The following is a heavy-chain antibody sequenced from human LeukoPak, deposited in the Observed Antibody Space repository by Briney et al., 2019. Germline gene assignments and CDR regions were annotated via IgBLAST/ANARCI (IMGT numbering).Heavy chain of an antibody. CDR1: GFIFSSYE. V-gene: IGHV3-48*03. Sequence: GGSLRLSCAASGFIFSSYEMNWVRQAPGKGLEWVSYISSSGSTIYYADSVKGRFTISRDNAKNSLYLQMNSLRAEDTAVYYCARAGAPTYYDILTGYLDYWGQGTLVTVSS. CDR2: ISSSGSTI. J-gene: IGHJ4*02. D-gene: IGHD3-9*01. CDR3: ARAGAPTYYDILTGYLDY.